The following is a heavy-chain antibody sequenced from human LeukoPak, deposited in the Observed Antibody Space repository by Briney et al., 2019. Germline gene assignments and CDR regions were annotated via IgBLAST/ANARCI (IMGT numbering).Heavy chain of an antibody. CDR2: IIPILQIA. V-gene: IGHV1-69*10. CDR1: GGTFSTYA. Sequence: SVKVSCKASGGTFSTYAISWVRQAPGQGLEWMGRIIPILQIANYAQSFQGRVTITTDMSTSTAYMELRSLRSEDTAVYYCATSAQFDYYDSSGYYYGYWGQGTLVTVSS. CDR3: ATSAQFDYYDSSGYYYGY. J-gene: IGHJ4*02. D-gene: IGHD3-22*01.